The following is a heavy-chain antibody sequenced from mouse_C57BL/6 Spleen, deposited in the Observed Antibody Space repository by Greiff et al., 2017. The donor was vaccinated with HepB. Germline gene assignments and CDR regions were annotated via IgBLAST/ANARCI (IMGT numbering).Heavy chain of an antibody. V-gene: IGHV1-20*01. D-gene: IGHD2-5*01. CDR2: INPYNGDT. Sequence: VQLKESGPELVKPGDSVKISCKASGYSFTGYFMNWVMQSHGKSLEWIGRINPYNGDTFYNQKFKGKATLTVDKSSSTAHMELRSLTSEDSAVYYCARSYSNSLFAYWGQGTLVTVSA. J-gene: IGHJ3*01. CDR1: GYSFTGYF. CDR3: ARSYSNSLFAY.